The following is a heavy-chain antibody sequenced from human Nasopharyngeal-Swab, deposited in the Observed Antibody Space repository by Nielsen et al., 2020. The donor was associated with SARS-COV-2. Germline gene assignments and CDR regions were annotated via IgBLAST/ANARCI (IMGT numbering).Heavy chain of an antibody. V-gene: IGHV3-23*01. Sequence: GGSLRLSCAASGFTSTTFAMSWVRQAPGKGLEWVSAVSGSGDTTYYPESVKGRFTISRDNSKNTVHLQMDSLRAEDTAVYYCAKERPDSSGWFWRVFDDWGQGTLVTVSS. CDR1: GFTSTTFA. D-gene: IGHD6-19*01. CDR2: VSGSGDTT. CDR3: AKERPDSSGWFWRVFDD. J-gene: IGHJ4*02.